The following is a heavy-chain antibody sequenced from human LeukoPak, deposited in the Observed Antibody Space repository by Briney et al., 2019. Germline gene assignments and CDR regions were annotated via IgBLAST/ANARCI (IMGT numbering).Heavy chain of an antibody. V-gene: IGHV4-4*02. J-gene: IGHJ6*03. CDR3: AKDGFERGDDTDYMDV. CDR2: IYHSGST. Sequence: SETLSLTCGVSGGSISSSYWWSWVRQPPGKGLEWIGEIYHSGSTNYNPSLKSRVTISVDKSKNQFSLNLSSVTAADTAVYYCAKDGFERGDDTDYMDVWGKGTTVTVSS. D-gene: IGHD3-22*01. CDR1: GGSISSSYW.